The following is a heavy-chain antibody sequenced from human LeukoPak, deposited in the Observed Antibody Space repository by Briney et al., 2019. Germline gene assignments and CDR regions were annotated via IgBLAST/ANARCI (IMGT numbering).Heavy chain of an antibody. V-gene: IGHV3-33*06. J-gene: IGHJ4*02. CDR2: IWYDGSNK. CDR1: GFTFSSYG. CDR3: AKVIETGYYYGS. Sequence: PGGSLRLSCAASGFTFSSYGMHWVRQAPGKGLEWVAVIWYDGSNKYYADSVKGRFTISRDNSKKTLFLQMESLGVEDTAVYYCAKVIETGYYYGSWGQGTLVTVSS. D-gene: IGHD3-9*01.